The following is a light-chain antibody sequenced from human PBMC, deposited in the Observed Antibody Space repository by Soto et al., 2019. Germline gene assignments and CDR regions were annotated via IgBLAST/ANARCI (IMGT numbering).Light chain of an antibody. CDR2: GAS. Sequence: EIVLTQSPGTLSLSPGERATLSCRASQTVSSTYLAWYQQKPGQAPRLLIDGASSRATGIPDRFSGSGSGTDFTLTISSLEPEDFAVYYCQQYGSSPPITCGQGTRLEIK. J-gene: IGKJ5*01. CDR1: QTVSSTY. V-gene: IGKV3-20*01. CDR3: QQYGSSPPIT.